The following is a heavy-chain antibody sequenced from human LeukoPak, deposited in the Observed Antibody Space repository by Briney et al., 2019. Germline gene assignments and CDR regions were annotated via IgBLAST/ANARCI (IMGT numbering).Heavy chain of an antibody. V-gene: IGHV3-30-3*01. J-gene: IGHJ1*01. CDR2: ISYDGSNK. D-gene: IGHD3-9*01. Sequence: GGSLRLSCAASAFPFSSYAMHWVRQPPGKGLDWVAHISYDGSNKHYADSVKGRFTISRDNSKNTLYLEMNSLRAEDTAMYYCARGVTTGYLPYWGQGTLVTVSS. CDR1: AFPFSSYA. CDR3: ARGVTTGYLPY.